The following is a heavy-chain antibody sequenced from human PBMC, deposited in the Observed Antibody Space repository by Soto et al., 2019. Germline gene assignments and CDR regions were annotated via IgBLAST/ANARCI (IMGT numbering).Heavy chain of an antibody. J-gene: IGHJ4*02. CDR3: ATLWGQD. Sequence: QLQLQESGPGLVKPSETLSLTCTVSGGSISSSSYYWGWIRQPPGKGLEWIGRIYYSGRTYYNPSLKSRVTISGDTAKNQFSLKLSSVTAADTAVYYCATLWGQDWGQGTLVTVSS. D-gene: IGHD3-10*01. CDR1: GGSISSSSYY. V-gene: IGHV4-39*01. CDR2: IYYSGRT.